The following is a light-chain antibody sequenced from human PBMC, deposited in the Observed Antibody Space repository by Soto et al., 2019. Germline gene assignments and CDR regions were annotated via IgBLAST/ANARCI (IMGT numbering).Light chain of an antibody. Sequence: DIQLTQSPSVLSASVGDTVTITCRASQALSNYLAWYQQKPGKAPDLLIYSASTLQSGVPSRFRGSGSETEFSLTIRAVQPEDFATYYCQQLSRYPLTFGGGTKVDIK. J-gene: IGKJ4*01. CDR2: SAS. V-gene: IGKV1-9*01. CDR3: QQLSRYPLT. CDR1: QALSNY.